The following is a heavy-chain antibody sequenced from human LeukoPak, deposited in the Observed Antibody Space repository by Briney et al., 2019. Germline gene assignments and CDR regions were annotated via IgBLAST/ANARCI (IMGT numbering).Heavy chain of an antibody. CDR1: GGTFSSYA. D-gene: IGHD3-3*01. Sequence: ASVKVSCKASGGTFSSYAISWVRQAPGQGLEWMGGIIPIFGTANYAQKFQGRVTITADESTSTAYMELSSLRSEDTAVYYCARRSPYDFWSGYYGGGYFDYWAREPWSPSPQ. J-gene: IGHJ4*02. CDR3: ARRSPYDFWSGYYGGGYFDY. CDR2: IIPIFGTA. V-gene: IGHV1-69*13.